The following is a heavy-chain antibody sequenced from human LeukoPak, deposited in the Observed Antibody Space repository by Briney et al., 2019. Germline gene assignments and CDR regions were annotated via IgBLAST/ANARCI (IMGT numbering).Heavy chain of an antibody. CDR1: GFTFSNYA. CDR2: ISGGGST. Sequence: PGGSLRLSCAASGFTFSNYAMNWVRQAPGKGLEWVPTISGGGSTYYADSVKGRFTISRDNSKNTLYLQMNSLRAEDTAVYYCAKDGVLDYWGQGTLVTVSS. V-gene: IGHV3-23*01. J-gene: IGHJ4*02. D-gene: IGHD3-16*01. CDR3: AKDGVLDY.